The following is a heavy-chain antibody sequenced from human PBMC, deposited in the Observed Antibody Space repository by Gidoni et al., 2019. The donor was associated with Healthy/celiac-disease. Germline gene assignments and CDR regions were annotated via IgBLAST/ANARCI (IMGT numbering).Heavy chain of an antibody. V-gene: IGHV3-9*01. CDR2: ISWNSGRI. J-gene: IGHJ5*02. Sequence: EVRLVESGGGLVQLGRSLRVSSEAVGVTFDDSAMHWVRQAPGKGLECVSVISWNSGRIGYADSVKGRFTISRDHAKNSLYLQMNSLSAEDTALYYCAKAKGYYNWFDPWGQGTLVTVSS. CDR1: GVTFDDSA. D-gene: IGHD1-1*01. CDR3: AKAKGYYNWFDP.